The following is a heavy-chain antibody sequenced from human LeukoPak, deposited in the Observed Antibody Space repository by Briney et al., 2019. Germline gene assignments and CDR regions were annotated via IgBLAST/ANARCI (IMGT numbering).Heavy chain of an antibody. V-gene: IGHV3-23*01. CDR2: ISGSGGST. CDR1: GFTFSSYA. Sequence: PGGSLRHSRAASGFTFSSYAMSWVRQAPGKGLEWVSAISGSGGSTYYADSVKGRLTISRDNSKNTLYLQKNSLRAEDTAVYYCAKRGELYGYFYYGMDVWGQGTTVTVSS. D-gene: IGHD1-7*01. J-gene: IGHJ6*02. CDR3: AKRGELYGYFYYGMDV.